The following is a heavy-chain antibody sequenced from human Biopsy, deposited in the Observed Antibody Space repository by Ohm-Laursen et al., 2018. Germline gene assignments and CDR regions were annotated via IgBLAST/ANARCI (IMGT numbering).Heavy chain of an antibody. V-gene: IGHV4-38-2*01. D-gene: IGHD6-19*01. J-gene: IGHJ4*02. CDR1: GYSISSDYR. CDR3: ARVGSGWAPFDK. Sequence: TLSLTCAVSGYSISSDYRWGWIRQAPGKTLEWLGNIFKDGNTHYNPSLRSRLIILIDTSKNQFYLMMTSVSGADTAVYFCARVGSGWAPFDKWGPGTLVTVSS. CDR2: IFKDGNT.